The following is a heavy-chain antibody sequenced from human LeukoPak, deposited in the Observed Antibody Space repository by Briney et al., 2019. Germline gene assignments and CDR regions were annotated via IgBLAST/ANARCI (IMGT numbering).Heavy chain of an antibody. CDR3: ARLRTYYYGSGSYYNRRNWFDP. Sequence: SETLSLTCAVYGGSFSGYYWSWIRQPPGKGLEWLGEINHSGSTNYNPSLKSRVTISVDTSKNQFSLKLSSVTAADTAVYYCARLRTYYYGSGSYYNRRNWFDPWGQGTLVTVSS. CDR2: INHSGST. J-gene: IGHJ5*02. D-gene: IGHD3-10*01. CDR1: GGSFSGYY. V-gene: IGHV4-34*01.